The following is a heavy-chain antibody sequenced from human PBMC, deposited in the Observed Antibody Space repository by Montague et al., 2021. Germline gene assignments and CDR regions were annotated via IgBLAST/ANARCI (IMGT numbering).Heavy chain of an antibody. Sequence: SETLSLTCAVSGGSFSGYFWSWVRQPPGRGLEWIGEINYGGTTSNPSLKGRITMSLDTSRNQFSLNLSSVTTADTAVYYCARSMRGTLRVAMIVYAFDIWGQGTMVTVSS. J-gene: IGHJ3*02. CDR2: INYGGTT. V-gene: IGHV4-34*10. CDR3: ARSMRGTLRVAMIVYAFDI. D-gene: IGHD3-22*01. CDR1: GGSFSGYF.